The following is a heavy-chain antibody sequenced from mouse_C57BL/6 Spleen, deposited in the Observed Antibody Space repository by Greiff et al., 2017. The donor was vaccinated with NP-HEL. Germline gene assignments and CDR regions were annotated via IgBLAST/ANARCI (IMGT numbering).Heavy chain of an antibody. CDR3: ANDLYYGNSYGAY. Sequence: EVKVVESGGGLVKPGGSLKLSCAASGFTFSDYGMHWVRQAPEKGLEWVAYISSGSSTIYYADTVKGRFTISRDNAKNTLFLQMTSLRSEDTAMYYCANDLYYGNSYGAYWGQGTLVTVSA. CDR2: ISSGSSTI. V-gene: IGHV5-17*01. D-gene: IGHD1-1*01. CDR1: GFTFSDYG. J-gene: IGHJ3*01.